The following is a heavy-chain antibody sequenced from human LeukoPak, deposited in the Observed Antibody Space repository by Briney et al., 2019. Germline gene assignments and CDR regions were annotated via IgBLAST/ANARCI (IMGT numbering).Heavy chain of an antibody. V-gene: IGHV4-4*07. CDR1: GGSISSYY. Sequence: PSETLSLTCTVSGGSISSYYWSWIRQPAGKGLEWIGRIYTIGSTNYNPSLKSRVTMSVDTSKNQFSLKLSSVTAADTAVYYCARDLCSSTSCYDQDAFDIWGQGTMVTVSS. D-gene: IGHD2-2*01. CDR3: ARDLCSSTSCYDQDAFDI. CDR2: IYTIGST. J-gene: IGHJ3*02.